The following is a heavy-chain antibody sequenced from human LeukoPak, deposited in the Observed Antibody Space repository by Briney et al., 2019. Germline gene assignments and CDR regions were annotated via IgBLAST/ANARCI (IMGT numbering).Heavy chain of an antibody. V-gene: IGHV3-7*01. J-gene: IGHJ3*02. CDR3: ARDLKGSDGYNPHDAFDI. D-gene: IGHD5-24*01. CDR2: IKQDGSEK. Sequence: PGGSLRLSCAASGFTFSSYWMSWVRQAPGKGLEWVANIKQDGSEKYYVDSVKGRFTISRDNAKNSLYLQMNSLRAEDTAVYYCARDLKGSDGYNPHDAFDIWGQGTMVTVSS. CDR1: GFTFSSYW.